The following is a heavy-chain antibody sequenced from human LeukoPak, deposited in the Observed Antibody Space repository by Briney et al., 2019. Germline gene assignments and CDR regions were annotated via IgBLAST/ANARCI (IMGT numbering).Heavy chain of an antibody. J-gene: IGHJ4*02. Sequence: GGSLRLSCAASGFTFSSYWMSWVRQAPGKGLEWVANIKQDGSEKYYVDSVKGRFTISRDNAKNSLYLQMNSLRAEDTAVYYCAKDLGYFDWLSYLDYWGQGTLVTVSS. D-gene: IGHD3-9*01. CDR3: AKDLGYFDWLSYLDY. CDR1: GFTFSSYW. V-gene: IGHV3-7*03. CDR2: IKQDGSEK.